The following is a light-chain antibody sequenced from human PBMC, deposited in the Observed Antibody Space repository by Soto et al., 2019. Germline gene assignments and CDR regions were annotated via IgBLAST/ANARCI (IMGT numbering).Light chain of an antibody. CDR1: QGIRND. Sequence: AIQMTQSPSSLSASVGDRVTITCRASQGIRNDLGWYQRKPGRAPKLLIYAASSLHSGVSSRFSGSGSGTDFTLTISSLQPEDFATYYCLQDYSYPYTFGQGTKLEIK. CDR3: LQDYSYPYT. CDR2: AAS. V-gene: IGKV1-6*01. J-gene: IGKJ2*01.